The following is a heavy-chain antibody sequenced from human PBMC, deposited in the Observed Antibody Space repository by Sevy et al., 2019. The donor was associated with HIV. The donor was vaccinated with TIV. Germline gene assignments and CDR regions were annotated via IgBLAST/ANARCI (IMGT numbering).Heavy chain of an antibody. Sequence: GGSLRLSCAASGFIFSTYSMNWVRQAPGKGLEWVSYIDSDGSTIYYADSVKSRFSISRDNANNSLYLQMNSLRDEATAVYYCARDSPRITKVRVGNWFDPWGQGTLVTVSS. CDR2: IDSDGSTI. V-gene: IGHV3-48*02. CDR3: ARDSPRITKVRVGNWFDP. D-gene: IGHD3-10*01. J-gene: IGHJ5*02. CDR1: GFIFSTYS.